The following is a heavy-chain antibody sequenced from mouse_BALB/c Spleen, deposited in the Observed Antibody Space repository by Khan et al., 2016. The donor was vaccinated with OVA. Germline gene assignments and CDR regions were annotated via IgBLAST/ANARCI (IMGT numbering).Heavy chain of an antibody. J-gene: IGHJ3*01. D-gene: IGHD2-1*01. CDR3: ARGYFGNYEFAY. CDR2: IFPGTGTT. CDR1: GYTFTSYW. V-gene: IGHV1S132*01. Sequence: VQLQESGAELVKPGASVKLSCKTSGYTFTSYWIQWVKQRPGQGLGWIGQIFPGTGTTYYNENFKGKATLTVDTSSNTAYMQCSSLTSEDSAVYFCARGYFGNYEFAYWGQGTLVTVSP.